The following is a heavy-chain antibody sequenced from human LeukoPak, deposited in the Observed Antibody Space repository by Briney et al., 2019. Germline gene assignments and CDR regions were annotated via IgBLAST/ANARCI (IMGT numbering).Heavy chain of an antibody. CDR3: VKASRSSSWYFDY. CDR2: ISSNGGTT. J-gene: IGHJ4*02. CDR1: GFTFMTYA. V-gene: IGHV3-64D*08. Sequence: GGSLRLSCSASGFTFMTYAMHWVRQAPVKGLEYVSAISSNGGTTYYADSVKGRFAISRDNSKNTLYLQMSSLRAEDTAVYYCVKASRSSSWYFDYWGQGTLVTVSS. D-gene: IGHD6-13*01.